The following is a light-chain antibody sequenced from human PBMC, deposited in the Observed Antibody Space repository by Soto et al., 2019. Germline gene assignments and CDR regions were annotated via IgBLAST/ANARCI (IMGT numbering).Light chain of an antibody. J-gene: IGLJ2*01. CDR3: CSYAGSVV. V-gene: IGLV2-23*01. CDR2: EGS. Sequence: QSVLTQPASVAGSPGPSITISCTGTSSDVGSYNLVSWYQQHPGKAPKLMIYEGSKRPSGVSNRFSGSKSGNPASLTISGLQAEDEADYYCCSYAGSVVFGGGTKLTVL. CDR1: SSDVGSYNL.